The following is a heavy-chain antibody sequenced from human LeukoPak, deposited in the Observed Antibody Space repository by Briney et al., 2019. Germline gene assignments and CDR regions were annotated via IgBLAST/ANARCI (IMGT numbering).Heavy chain of an antibody. CDR2: ISGSGGST. D-gene: IGHD3-10*01. CDR3: AKDRDYYGSGSKRFDY. CDR1: GFTFSSYA. Sequence: PGGSLRLFCAASGFTFSSYAMSWVRQAPGKGLEWVSAISGSGGSTYYADSVKGRFTISRDNSKNTLYLQMNSLRAEDTAVYYCAKDRDYYGSGSKRFDYWGQGTLVTVSS. J-gene: IGHJ4*02. V-gene: IGHV3-23*01.